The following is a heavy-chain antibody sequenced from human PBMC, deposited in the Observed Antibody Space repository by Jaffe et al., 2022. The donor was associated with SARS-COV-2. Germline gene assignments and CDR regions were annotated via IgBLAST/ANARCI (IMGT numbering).Heavy chain of an antibody. CDR3: ARIRRMPYCGGDCFSSRYFDY. V-gene: IGHV1-18*01. Sequence: QLVQSGVEVKKPGASVNISCKTSGYTFLSYGIAWVRQAPGQGLEWVGWISAYRSNAKFEQKFQGRVTVTADTSTSTASMDLRSLKSDDTAIYYCARIRRMPYCGGDCFSSRYFDYWGQGTLVTVSP. D-gene: IGHD2-21*02. CDR1: GYTFLSYG. CDR2: ISAYRSNA. J-gene: IGHJ4*02.